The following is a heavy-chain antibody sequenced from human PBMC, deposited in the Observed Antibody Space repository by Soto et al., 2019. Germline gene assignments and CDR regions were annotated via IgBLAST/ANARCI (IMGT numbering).Heavy chain of an antibody. CDR3: ATWCSVSCYYYYTMDV. V-gene: IGHV7-4-1*01. CDR2: INTNTGNP. D-gene: IGHD2-2*01. Sequence: ASLKVSCKASGYTFTSYAMNWVRQAPGQGLEWMGWINTNTGNPTYAQGFTGRFVFSLDTSVSTAYLQICSLKAEDTAVYYCATWCSVSCYYYYTMDVWGQGTTVTVSS. J-gene: IGHJ6*02. CDR1: GYTFTSYA.